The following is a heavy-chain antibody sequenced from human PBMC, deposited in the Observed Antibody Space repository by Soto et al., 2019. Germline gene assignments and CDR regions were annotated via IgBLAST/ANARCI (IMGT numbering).Heavy chain of an antibody. V-gene: IGHV3-66*01. Sequence: EVQLVESGGGLVQPGGSLRLSCAASGFSVNRDFMMWVRQAPGKGLDWVSTLYAGDRTFLAESVKGRFTISSDSSKNTLFLQMNSLRVEDTAVYYCASRGDWGQGALVTVSS. J-gene: IGHJ4*02. CDR2: LYAGDRT. CDR1: GFSVNRDF. CDR3: ASRGD. D-gene: IGHD2-21*01.